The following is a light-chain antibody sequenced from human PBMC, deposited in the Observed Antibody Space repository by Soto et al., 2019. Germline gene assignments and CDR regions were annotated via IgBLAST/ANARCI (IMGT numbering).Light chain of an antibody. Sequence: DIQMTQSPSTLSASVGDRVTITCRASQSISSWLSWYQQQPGKAPNLLIYKASSLESGVPSRFSGSGSGTEFTLIISRLQADDFATYYCQKYSNYWTFGQGTKVEIK. J-gene: IGKJ1*01. CDR3: QKYSNYWT. CDR2: KAS. CDR1: QSISSW. V-gene: IGKV1-5*03.